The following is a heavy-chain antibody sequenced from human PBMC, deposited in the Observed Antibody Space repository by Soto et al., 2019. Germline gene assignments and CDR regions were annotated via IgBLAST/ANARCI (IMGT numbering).Heavy chain of an antibody. CDR1: GDTFSRYA. D-gene: IGHD3-16*01. CDR2: IHLVFGTT. CDR3: AREGGISEKHHFDW. J-gene: IGHJ4*02. Sequence: QVQLVQSGAEVKKPGSSVKVSCKASGDTFSRYAISWVRQAPGQGLEWVGVIHLVFGTTNYAQKFRGRVTITADESTTTVYMDLSSLRFEDTAVYYSAREGGISEKHHFDWWGQGSLVTVSS. V-gene: IGHV1-69*01.